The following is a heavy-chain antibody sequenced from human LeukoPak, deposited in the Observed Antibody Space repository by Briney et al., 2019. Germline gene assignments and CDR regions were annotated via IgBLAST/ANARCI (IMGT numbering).Heavy chain of an antibody. CDR3: ARDTAYYGSGSYAFDI. J-gene: IGHJ3*02. D-gene: IGHD3-10*01. CDR2: IYYSGST. Sequence: TSQTLSLTCTVSGGSISSGDYYWSWIRQPPGKGLEWIGYIYYSGSTYYNPSLKSRVTISVDTSKNQFSLKLSSVAAADTAVYYCARDTAYYGSGSYAFDIWGQGTMDTVSS. V-gene: IGHV4-30-4*01. CDR1: GGSISSGDYY.